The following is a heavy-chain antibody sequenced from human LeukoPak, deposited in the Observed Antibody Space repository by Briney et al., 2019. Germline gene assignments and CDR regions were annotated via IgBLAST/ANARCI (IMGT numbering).Heavy chain of an antibody. CDR1: GFTFSSYG. Sequence: PGGSLRLSCAGSGFTFSSYGMHWVRQAPGKWLEWVAFIRYDGSNKYYADSVKGRFTISRDNSKNTLYLQMNSLRAEDTAVYYCVPQPHELFHYWGQGTLLTVSS. D-gene: IGHD1-14*01. J-gene: IGHJ4*02. CDR3: VPQPHELFHY. V-gene: IGHV3-30*02. CDR2: IRYDGSNK.